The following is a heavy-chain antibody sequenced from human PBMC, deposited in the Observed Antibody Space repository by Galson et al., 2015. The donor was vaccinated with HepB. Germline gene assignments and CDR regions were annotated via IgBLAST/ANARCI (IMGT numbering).Heavy chain of an antibody. D-gene: IGHD3-10*01. Sequence: SLRLSCAASGFTFSSYAMSWVRQAPGKGLEWVSYISTGSSTKYYADSVKGRLTISRDNAKSSLYLQLNSRRDEDTAVYYCARSLGRRGVDPQPYYFDYWGQGTLVTVSS. V-gene: IGHV3-48*02. CDR3: ARSLGRRGVDPQPYYFDY. CDR2: ISTGSSTK. CDR1: GFTFSSYA. J-gene: IGHJ4*02.